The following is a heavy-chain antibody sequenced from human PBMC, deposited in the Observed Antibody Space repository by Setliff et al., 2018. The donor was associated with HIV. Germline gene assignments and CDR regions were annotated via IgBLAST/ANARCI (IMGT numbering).Heavy chain of an antibody. CDR1: GYTFTNSD. CDR3: ARNFGLSPSGKYYYYYGMDI. Sequence: ASVKVSCKASGYTFTNSDINWVRQSPGQGLEWLGWMNPNSGRAGSAQNFQGRVTMTRDTSINAAYMELRGLRSDDTAVYYCARNFGLSPSGKYYYYYGMDIWGQGTTVTVSS. CDR2: MNPNSGRA. J-gene: IGHJ6*02. V-gene: IGHV1-2*02. D-gene: IGHD3-10*01.